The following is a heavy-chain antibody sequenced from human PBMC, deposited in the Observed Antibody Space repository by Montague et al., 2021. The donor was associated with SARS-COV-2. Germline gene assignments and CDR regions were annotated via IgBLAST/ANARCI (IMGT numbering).Heavy chain of an antibody. V-gene: IGHV3-23*03. J-gene: IGHJ4*02. D-gene: IGHD1-26*01. CDR2: IYSGDSST. CDR3: AKRGATSPFDS. Sequence: SLSLSFSASGFPFSSYAMSWVRQAPGKGLEWVSVIYSGDSSTYYADSVKGRFTISSDNSKNTLYLQMNSLRAEDTAVYYCAKRGATSPFDSWGQGTLVTVSS. CDR1: GFPFSSYA.